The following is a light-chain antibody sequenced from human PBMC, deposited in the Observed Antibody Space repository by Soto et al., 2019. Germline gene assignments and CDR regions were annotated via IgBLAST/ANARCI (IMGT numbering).Light chain of an antibody. Sequence: AIQMTQSPSSLSASVGDRVTITCRASQGIRNELGWYQQKPGTAPKLLIYGASSLQSGVPSRFRGSGSGTEFTLTISSLQPEDFATYYCLQYYEYPRTFGQVTKVEIK. CDR1: QGIRNE. CDR2: GAS. J-gene: IGKJ1*01. CDR3: LQYYEYPRT. V-gene: IGKV1-6*01.